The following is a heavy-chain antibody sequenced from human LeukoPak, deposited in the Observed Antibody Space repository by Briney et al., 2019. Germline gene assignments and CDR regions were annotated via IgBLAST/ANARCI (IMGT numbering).Heavy chain of an antibody. D-gene: IGHD6-25*01. CDR2: IGKSGNTI. J-gene: IGHJ3*02. V-gene: IGHV3-48*03. CDR1: GFTFSNFA. CDR3: ARCIDRSGHCDAFDI. Sequence: PGGSLRLSCATSGFTFSNFAMHWVRQAPGKGLEWVSYIGKSGNTIYYADSVKGRFTISRDNAKNSLWLQMNTLRAEDTAVYYCARCIDRSGHCDAFDIWGQGTMVIVSS.